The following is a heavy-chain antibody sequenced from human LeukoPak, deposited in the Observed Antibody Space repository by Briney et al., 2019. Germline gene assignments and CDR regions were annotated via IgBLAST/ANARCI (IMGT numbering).Heavy chain of an antibody. CDR2: ISGSGGST. V-gene: IGHV3-23*01. CDR3: ARDLRVGVAGYFDY. CDR1: GFTFSSYA. J-gene: IGHJ4*02. Sequence: GGSLRLSCAASGFTFSSYAMSWVRQAPGKGLEWVSAISGSGGSTYYADSVKGRFTISRDNSKNTLYLQMNSLRAEDTAVYYCARDLRVGVAGYFDYWGQGTLVTVSS. D-gene: IGHD6-19*01.